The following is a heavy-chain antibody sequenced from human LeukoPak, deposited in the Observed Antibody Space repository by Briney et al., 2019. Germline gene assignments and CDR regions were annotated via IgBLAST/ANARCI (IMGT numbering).Heavy chain of an antibody. Sequence: GGSLRLSCAASGFTFNIHAMSWVRQAPGKGLEWVSGISGSGGNTYYADSVKGRFTISRDNSKNTLYLQINSLRDEDTARYYCAKAIDWSYFDDWGQGTLVTVSS. CDR1: GFTFNIHA. J-gene: IGHJ4*02. V-gene: IGHV3-23*01. CDR2: ISGSGGNT. D-gene: IGHD1-1*01. CDR3: AKAIDWSYFDD.